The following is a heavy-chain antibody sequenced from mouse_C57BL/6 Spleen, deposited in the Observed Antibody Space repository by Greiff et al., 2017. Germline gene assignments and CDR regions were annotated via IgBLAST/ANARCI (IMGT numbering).Heavy chain of an antibody. Sequence: EVMLVESGGGLVKPGGSLKLSCAASGFTFSDYGMHWVRQAPEKGLEWVAYISSGSSTIYYADTVKGRFTISRDNAKNTLFLQMTSLRSEDTAMYYCARGGYCVHYYAMDYWGQGTSVTVSS. D-gene: IGHD1-1*02. CDR3: ARGGYCVHYYAMDY. V-gene: IGHV5-17*01. CDR2: ISSGSSTI. CDR1: GFTFSDYG. J-gene: IGHJ4*01.